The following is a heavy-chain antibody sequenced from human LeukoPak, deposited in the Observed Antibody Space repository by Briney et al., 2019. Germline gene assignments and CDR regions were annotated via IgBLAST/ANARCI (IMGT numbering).Heavy chain of an antibody. CDR3: ARGWSVAGTVSRFDP. D-gene: IGHD6-19*01. Sequence: ASVKVSCKASGYTFTSYYMHWVRQAPGQGLEWMGIINPSGGSTSYAQKFQGRVTMTRDMSTSTVYMELSSLRSEDTAVYYCARGWSVAGTVSRFDPWGQGTLVTVSS. CDR1: GYTFTSYY. J-gene: IGHJ5*02. CDR2: INPSGGST. V-gene: IGHV1-46*01.